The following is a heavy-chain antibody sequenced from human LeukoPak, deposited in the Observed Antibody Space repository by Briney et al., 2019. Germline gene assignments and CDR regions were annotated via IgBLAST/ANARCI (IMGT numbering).Heavy chain of an antibody. Sequence: SETLSLTCTVSGGSISSSSYYWGWIRPPPGKGLEWIGSIYYSGSTYYNPSLKSRVTISVDTSKNQFSLKLSSVTGAETAVYYCARDGGAAAGRSFDDWGQGTLVTVSS. D-gene: IGHD6-13*01. CDR1: GGSISSSSYY. V-gene: IGHV4-39*07. J-gene: IGHJ4*02. CDR2: IYYSGST. CDR3: ARDGGAAAGRSFDD.